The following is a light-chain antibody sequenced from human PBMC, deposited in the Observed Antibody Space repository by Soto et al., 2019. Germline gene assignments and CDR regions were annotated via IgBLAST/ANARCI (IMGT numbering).Light chain of an antibody. J-gene: IGLJ1*01. V-gene: IGLV2-11*01. CDR1: SSDVGGYNY. CDR2: DVS. CDR3: CSYAGSYTYV. Sequence: QSALTQPRSVSGSPGHSVTISCTGTSSDVGGYNYVSWYQQHPGKAPKLMIYDVSKRPSGVPDRFSGSKSGNTASLTISGLQAEDEADYYCCSYAGSYTYVLGTGTKV.